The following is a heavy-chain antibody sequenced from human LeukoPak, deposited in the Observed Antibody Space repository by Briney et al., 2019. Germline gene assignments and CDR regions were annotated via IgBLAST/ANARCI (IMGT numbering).Heavy chain of an antibody. D-gene: IGHD3-9*01. J-gene: IGHJ4*02. V-gene: IGHV3-30*02. Sequence: GGSLRLSCAASGFTFSSYGMHWVRQAPGKGLEWVAFIRYDGSNKYYADSVKGRFTISRDNSKSTLYLQMNSLRAEDTAVYYCAKNFDWFDYFDYWGQGTLVTVSS. CDR1: GFTFSSYG. CDR2: IRYDGSNK. CDR3: AKNFDWFDYFDY.